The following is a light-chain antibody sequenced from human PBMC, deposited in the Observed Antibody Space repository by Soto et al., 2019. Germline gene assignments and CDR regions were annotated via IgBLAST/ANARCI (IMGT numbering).Light chain of an antibody. V-gene: IGKV1-39*01. Sequence: IQMTQSPSYLSASFGDRVTITCRASQSISTFLNWYQQKPGKAPNLLIYAASGLQSGVPSRFSGSVSGTDGTITISSLQTEDGSTYYCQQSYRTTITFGQGTRLEIK. CDR2: AAS. J-gene: IGKJ5*01. CDR1: QSISTF. CDR3: QQSYRTTIT.